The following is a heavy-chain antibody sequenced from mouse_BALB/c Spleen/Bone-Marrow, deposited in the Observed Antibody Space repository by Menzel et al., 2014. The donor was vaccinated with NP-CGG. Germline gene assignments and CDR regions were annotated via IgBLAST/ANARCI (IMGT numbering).Heavy chain of an antibody. CDR1: GYTFSSYW. CDR3: ARRGHGFTWFAY. V-gene: IGHV1-9*01. CDR2: ILPGSGST. D-gene: IGHD1-2*01. Sequence: QVQLQQPGTELMKPGASVKISCKATGYTFSSYWIEWVNQRPGHGLEWIGEILPGSGSTNYNEKFKGKATFTANTSSNTAYMQLNSLTSEDSADYYCARRGHGFTWFAYWGQGALVTVSA. J-gene: IGHJ3*01.